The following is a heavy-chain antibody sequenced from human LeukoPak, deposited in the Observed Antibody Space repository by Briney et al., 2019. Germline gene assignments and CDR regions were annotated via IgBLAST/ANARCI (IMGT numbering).Heavy chain of an antibody. D-gene: IGHD6-19*01. Sequence: GASVKVSCKTSGYTFTSYDINWVRQATGQGLEYMGWMNPNSGNTGYAKKFQGRVSITGNTSISTAYMELSSLRSEDTAVYYCARALGAVAGPEDAFDIWGQGTMVTVSS. CDR3: ARALGAVAGPEDAFDI. CDR2: MNPNSGNT. J-gene: IGHJ3*02. V-gene: IGHV1-8*03. CDR1: GYTFTSYD.